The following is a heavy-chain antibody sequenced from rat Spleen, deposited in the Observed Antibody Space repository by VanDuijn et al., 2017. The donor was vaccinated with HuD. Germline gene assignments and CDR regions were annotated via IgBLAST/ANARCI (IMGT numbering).Heavy chain of an antibody. CDR2: ISYEGSGT. CDR3: VRPGGLYGYNAFVH. V-gene: IGHV5-22*01. D-gene: IGHD1-9*01. CDR1: GFPFSDYY. J-gene: IGHJ3*01. Sequence: EVQLVESGGGLVQPGRSLKLSCAASGFPFSDYYMAWVRQAPKKGLEWVTSISYEGSGTYYGDSVKGRFTTSRDNAKSTLYLQMNSLRSEDTATYYCVRPGGLYGYNAFVHWGQGTLVTVSS.